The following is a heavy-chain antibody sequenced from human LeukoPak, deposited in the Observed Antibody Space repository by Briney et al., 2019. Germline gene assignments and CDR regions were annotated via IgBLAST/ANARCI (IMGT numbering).Heavy chain of an antibody. CDR3: ATLGYSYGTDY. V-gene: IGHV4-4*02. CDR1: GGSIFSSNW. J-gene: IGHJ4*02. D-gene: IGHD5-18*01. Sequence: SGTLSLTCAVSGGSIFSSNWWSWVRQPPGKGLEWIGQIFHSGSTSYSPSLKSRATISVDKPKNQFSLKLTSVTAADTAVYYCATLGYSYGTDYWGRGTLVTVSS. CDR2: IFHSGST.